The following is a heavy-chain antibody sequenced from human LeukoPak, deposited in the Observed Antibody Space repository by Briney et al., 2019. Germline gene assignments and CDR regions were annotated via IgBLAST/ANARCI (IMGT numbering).Heavy chain of an antibody. D-gene: IGHD1-26*01. V-gene: IGHV1-2*02. J-gene: IGHJ3*02. CDR3: ARDFVGTDAFDI. CDR2: INPNNGGT. CDR1: GYTFTGYY. Sequence: ASVKVSCKASGYTFTGYYMHWVRQAPGQGLEWMGWINPNNGGTNYAQKFQGRVTMTRDTSISTAYMELSRLRSDDTAVYYCARDFVGTDAFDIWGQGTMVTVSS.